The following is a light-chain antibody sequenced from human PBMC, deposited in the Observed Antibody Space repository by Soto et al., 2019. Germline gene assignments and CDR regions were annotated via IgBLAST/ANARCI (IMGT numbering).Light chain of an antibody. V-gene: IGKV2-28*01. CDR1: QSLLHSNGYNY. J-gene: IGKJ1*01. CDR3: MQTLQAPPWT. Sequence: DIVMTQSPLSLPVTPGEPASISCRSSQSLLHSNGYNYLVWYLQKPGQSPQLLIYLGSNRAAGVPVTFGGSGSGTDFTLKISRVEAEDVDVCYCMQTLQAPPWTFGQGPKVEIK. CDR2: LGS.